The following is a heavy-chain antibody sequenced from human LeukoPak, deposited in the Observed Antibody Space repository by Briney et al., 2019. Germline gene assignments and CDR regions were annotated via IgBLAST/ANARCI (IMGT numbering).Heavy chain of an antibody. Sequence: GASVKVSCKASGYTFTSYDINWVRQATGQGLEWMGWMNPNSGNTGYAQKFQGRVTMTRNTSISTAYMELSSLRSEDTAVYYCASYAGRYSSSWGVYNWFDPWGQGTLVTVSS. CDR1: GYTFTSYD. CDR2: MNPNSGNT. CDR3: ASYAGRYSSSWGVYNWFDP. J-gene: IGHJ5*02. D-gene: IGHD6-13*01. V-gene: IGHV1-8*01.